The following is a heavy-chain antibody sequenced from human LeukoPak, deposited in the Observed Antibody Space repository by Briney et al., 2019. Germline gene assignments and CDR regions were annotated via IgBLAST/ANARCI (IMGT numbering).Heavy chain of an antibody. CDR1: GGSISSGSYY. CDR2: IYTSGST. CDR3: AREPSAAADPNADAFDI. D-gene: IGHD6-13*01. V-gene: IGHV4-61*02. Sequence: SETLSLTCTVSGGSISSGSYYWSWIRQPAGKGLEWIGRIYTSGSTNYNPSLKSRVTISVDTSKNQFSLKLSSVTAADTAVYYCAREPSAAADPNADAFDIWGQGTMVTVSS. J-gene: IGHJ3*02.